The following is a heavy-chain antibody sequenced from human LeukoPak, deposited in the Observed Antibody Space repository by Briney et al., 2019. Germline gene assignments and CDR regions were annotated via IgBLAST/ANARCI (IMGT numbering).Heavy chain of an antibody. CDR3: ARDVSARGAGVVAPGLLPLMNYFGFYMDV. D-gene: IGHD6-13*01. CDR1: GYILSMFW. CDR2: INPSRGST. V-gene: IGHV1-46*01. J-gene: IGHJ6*03. Sequence: ASVKLSCKTSGYILSMFWMHWVRQAPGQGLEWMGIINPSRGSTTFAPKFQGRVSMTGDMTTNTVYMEMSVVTSEDTGIYFCARDVSARGAGVVAPGLLPLMNYFGFYMDVWGKGTSVTVSS.